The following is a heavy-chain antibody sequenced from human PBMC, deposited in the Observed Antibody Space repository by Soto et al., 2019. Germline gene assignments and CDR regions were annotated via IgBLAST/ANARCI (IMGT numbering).Heavy chain of an antibody. J-gene: IGHJ4*02. D-gene: IGHD3-22*01. CDR2: INHSGST. V-gene: IGHV4-34*01. CDR1: GWSFSGYY. Sequence: PSETLSLTCAFYGWSFSGYYWSWIRQPPGKGLEWIGEINHSGSTNYNPSLKSRVTISVDTSKNQFSLKLSSVTAADTAVYYCARDGWLLRFYFDYWGQGTLVTVSS. CDR3: ARDGWLLRFYFDY.